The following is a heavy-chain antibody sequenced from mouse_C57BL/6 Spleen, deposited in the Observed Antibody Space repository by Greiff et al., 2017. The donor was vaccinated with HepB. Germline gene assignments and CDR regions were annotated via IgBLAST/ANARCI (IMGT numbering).Heavy chain of an antibody. J-gene: IGHJ3*01. CDR2: IDPETGGT. Sequence: VQLQESGAELVRPGASVTLSCKASGYTFTDYDMHWVKQTPVHGLEWIGAIDPETGGTAYNQKFKGKAILTADKSSSTAYMELRSLTSEDSAVYYCTRAYYGNFAYWGQGTLVTVSA. CDR1: GYTFTDYD. D-gene: IGHD2-10*01. CDR3: TRAYYGNFAY. V-gene: IGHV1-15*01.